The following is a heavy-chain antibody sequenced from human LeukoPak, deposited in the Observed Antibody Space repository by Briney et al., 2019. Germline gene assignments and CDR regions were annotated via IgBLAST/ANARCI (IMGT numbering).Heavy chain of an antibody. J-gene: IGHJ4*01. CDR3: ARDLRVAYGSGSYNFYY. CDR1: GFTFSSSR. D-gene: IGHD3-10*01. CDR2: ISSSSSYI. Sequence: PGGSLRLSCAASGFTFSSSRMNWVRQAPGKGLEWVSSISSSSSYIYYADSVKGRFTISRDNAKNSLYLQMNSLRAEDTAVYYCARDLRVAYGSGSYNFYYWGQVTLVTVSS. V-gene: IGHV3-21*01.